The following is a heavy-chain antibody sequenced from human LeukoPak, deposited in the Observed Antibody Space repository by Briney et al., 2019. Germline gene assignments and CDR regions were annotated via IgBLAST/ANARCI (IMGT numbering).Heavy chain of an antibody. CDR3: ATPASIAVAAYYFDY. CDR2: FDPEDGET. J-gene: IGHJ4*02. V-gene: IGHV1-24*01. Sequence: ASVKVSCKASGYTFTDYYMHWVRQAPGKGLEWMGGFDPEDGETIYAQKFQGRVTMTEDTSTDTAYMELSSLRSEDTAVYYCATPASIAVAAYYFDYWGQGTLVTVSS. D-gene: IGHD6-19*01. CDR1: GYTFTDYY.